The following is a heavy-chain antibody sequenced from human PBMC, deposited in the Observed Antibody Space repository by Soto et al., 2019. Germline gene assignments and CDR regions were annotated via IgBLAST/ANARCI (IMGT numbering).Heavy chain of an antibody. D-gene: IGHD3-16*01. Sequence: PGGSLRLSCAASGFTFSSYSMNWVRQAPGKGLEWVSSISSSSSYIYYADSVKGRFTISRDNAKNSLYLQMNSLRAEDTAVYYCARKYDYIWGSPLEAFDIWGQGTMVTISS. CDR3: ARKYDYIWGSPLEAFDI. CDR1: GFTFSSYS. CDR2: ISSSSSYI. V-gene: IGHV3-21*01. J-gene: IGHJ3*02.